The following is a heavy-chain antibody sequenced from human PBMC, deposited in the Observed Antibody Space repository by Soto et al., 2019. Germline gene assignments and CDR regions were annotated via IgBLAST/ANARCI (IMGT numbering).Heavy chain of an antibody. CDR1: GGSISSGGYS. J-gene: IGHJ5*02. CDR2: IYHSGST. CDR3: ARRATYCGCDCYFWFDP. D-gene: IGHD2-21*02. V-gene: IGHV4-30-2*01. Sequence: QLQLQESGSGLVKPSQTLSLTCAVSGGSISSGGYSWSWIRQPPGKGLEWIGYIYHSGSTYYNPSLKRRVTISVDRSKNQFSLKLSSVTAADTAVYYCARRATYCGCDCYFWFDPWGQGTLVTVSS.